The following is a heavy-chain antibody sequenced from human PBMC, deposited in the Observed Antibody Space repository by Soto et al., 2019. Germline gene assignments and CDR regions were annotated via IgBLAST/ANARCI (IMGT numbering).Heavy chain of an antibody. CDR2: ISGSGGST. V-gene: IGHV3-23*01. CDR1: GFTFSSYA. J-gene: IGHJ6*03. Sequence: EVQLLESGGGLVQPGGSLRLSCAASGFTFSSYAMSWVRQAPGKGLAWVSAISGSGGSTYYADSVKGRFTISRDNSKNTLYLQMNSLRAEDTAVYYGAKELVVVVAAHYMDVWGKGTTVTVSS. CDR3: AKELVVVVAAHYMDV. D-gene: IGHD2-15*01.